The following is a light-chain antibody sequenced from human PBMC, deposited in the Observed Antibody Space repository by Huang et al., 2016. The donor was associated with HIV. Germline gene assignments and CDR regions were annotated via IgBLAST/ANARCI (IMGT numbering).Light chain of an antibody. J-gene: IGKJ5*01. V-gene: IGKV1-9*01. CDR2: AAS. CDR1: QDINNN. CDR3: QQLDTYPIT. Sequence: IQLTQSPSSLSASVGDRVTITCRASQDINNNLAWYTQKPGKAPKVLIYAASTLQRGVPSRFSGMASGIYFSLTINNLQPEDFATYYCQQLDTYPITFGQGTRLDI.